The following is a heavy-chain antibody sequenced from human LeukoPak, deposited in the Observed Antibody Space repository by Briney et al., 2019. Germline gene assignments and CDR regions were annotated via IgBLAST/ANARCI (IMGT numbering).Heavy chain of an antibody. Sequence: SETLSLTCTVSGGSFSINYWGWIRQPPGKGLEWIGYIHYSGSTTYNLSLKRRVSISLDTSENQFSLKLRSVTAADTAVYYCARADSGWYALFDSWGQGTLVTVSS. D-gene: IGHD6-19*01. V-gene: IGHV4-59*01. J-gene: IGHJ4*02. CDR2: IHYSGST. CDR3: ARADSGWYALFDS. CDR1: GGSFSINY.